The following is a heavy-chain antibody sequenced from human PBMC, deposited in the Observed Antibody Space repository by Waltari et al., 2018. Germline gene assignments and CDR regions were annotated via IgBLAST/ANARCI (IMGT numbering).Heavy chain of an antibody. J-gene: IGHJ4*02. V-gene: IGHV3-23*01. CDR2: MSGSGGNT. CDR3: AKGRWYFDF. CDR1: GLPFSTYA. Sequence: EVQLLESGGGLVQPGGSLRLSCASSGLPFSTYAMSWVRQAPGRGLELVSGMSGSGGNTYDADSVKGRFTISRDNSRNTLFLQMNRLRAEDTAVYYCAKGRWYFDFWGRGTLVTVPS.